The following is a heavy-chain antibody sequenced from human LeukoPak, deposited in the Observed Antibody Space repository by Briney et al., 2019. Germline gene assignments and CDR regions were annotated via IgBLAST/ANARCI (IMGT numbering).Heavy chain of an antibody. CDR3: ARSRRGWLPGGY. D-gene: IGHD5-24*01. CDR1: GFIFNNYE. J-gene: IGHJ4*02. V-gene: IGHV3-48*03. Sequence: PGGSLRLSCAASGFIFNNYEMNWVRQAPGKGLEWVSYISSSGSTIYYADSVKGRFTISRDNAKNSLYLQMNSLRAEDTAVYYCARSRRGWLPGGYWGQGTLVTVSS. CDR2: ISSSGSTI.